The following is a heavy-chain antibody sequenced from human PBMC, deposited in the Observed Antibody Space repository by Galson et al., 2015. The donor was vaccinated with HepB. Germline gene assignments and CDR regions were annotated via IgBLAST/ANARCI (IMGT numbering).Heavy chain of an antibody. V-gene: IGHV4-34*01. CDR3: ARERGRGIVVVPAAKNYYYYMDV. CDR1: GGSFSGYY. D-gene: IGHD2-2*01. Sequence: TLSLTCTVYGGSFSGYYWSWIRQPPGKGLEWIGEINHSGSTNYNPSLKSRVTISVDTSKNQFSLKLSSVTPADTAVYYCARERGRGIVVVPAAKNYYYYMDVWGKGTTVTVSS. J-gene: IGHJ6*03. CDR2: INHSGST.